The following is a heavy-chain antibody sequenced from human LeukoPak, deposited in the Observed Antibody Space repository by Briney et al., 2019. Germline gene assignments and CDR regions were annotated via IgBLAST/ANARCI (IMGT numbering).Heavy chain of an antibody. D-gene: IGHD6-13*01. CDR2: INPNSGGT. CDR3: ARAFHPSWGVGKYSSSHPFDY. CDR1: GYTFTSYA. V-gene: IGHV1-2*02. J-gene: IGHJ4*02. Sequence: ASVKVSCKASGYTFTSYAMHWVRQAPGQGLEWMGWINPNSGGTNYAQKFQGRVTMTRDTSISTAYMELSRLRSDDTAVYYCARAFHPSWGVGKYSSSHPFDYWGQGTLVTVSS.